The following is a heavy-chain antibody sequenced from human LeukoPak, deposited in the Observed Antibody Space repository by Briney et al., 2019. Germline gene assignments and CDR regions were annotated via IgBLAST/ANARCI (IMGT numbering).Heavy chain of an antibody. V-gene: IGHV3-23*01. CDR1: GFTFSSYA. D-gene: IGHD5-18*01. Sequence: PGGSLRLSCAASGFTFSSYAMSWVRQAPGKGREWVSAISGSGGSTYYADSVKGRFTISRDNSKNTLYLQMNSLRAEDTAVYYCAKGVLGYSYGTNFDYWGQGTLVTVSS. J-gene: IGHJ4*02. CDR2: ISGSGGST. CDR3: AKGVLGYSYGTNFDY.